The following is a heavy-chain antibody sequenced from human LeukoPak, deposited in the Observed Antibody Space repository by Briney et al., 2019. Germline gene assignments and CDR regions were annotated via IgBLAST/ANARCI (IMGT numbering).Heavy chain of an antibody. CDR2: IWYDGSNK. D-gene: IGHD2-2*01. CDR1: GFTFSSYG. CDR3: AKDYCSSTSCYVFDY. Sequence: GGSLRLSCAASGFTFSSYGVHWVRQAPGKGLEWVAVIWYDGSNKYYADSVKGRFTISRDNSKNTLYLQMNSLRAEDTAVYYCAKDYCSSTSCYVFDYWGQGTLVTLSS. V-gene: IGHV3-33*06. J-gene: IGHJ4*02.